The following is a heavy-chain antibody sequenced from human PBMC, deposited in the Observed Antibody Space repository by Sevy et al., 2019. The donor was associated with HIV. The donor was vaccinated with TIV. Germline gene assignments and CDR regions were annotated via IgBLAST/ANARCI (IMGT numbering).Heavy chain of an antibody. V-gene: IGHV3-30*02. CDR1: GFTFSLSG. CDR3: AKWGGSVGGGFNYYYMDV. J-gene: IGHJ6*03. D-gene: IGHD1-26*01. CDR2: IQFDGSNK. Sequence: GGSLRLSCVASGFTFSLSGMFWVRHAPGRGLDWVAFIQFDGSNKYYGDSVKGRFTISRDNSKNTLYLQMNGLRVEDTAVYYGAKWGGSVGGGFNYYYMDVWGTGTTVTVSS.